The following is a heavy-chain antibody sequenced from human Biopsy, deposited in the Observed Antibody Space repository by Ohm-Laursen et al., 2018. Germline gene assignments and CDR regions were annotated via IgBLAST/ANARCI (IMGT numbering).Heavy chain of an antibody. CDR1: GFTVSRNY. CDR2: IYTGGTT. J-gene: IGHJ5*02. V-gene: IGHV3-53*01. CDR3: ARDLYDFCGGCPFDP. Sequence: SLRLSCAASGFTVSRNYMSWVRQAPGKGLEWVSVIYTGGTTYYSDSVKGRFTITRDNSKNILSLQMNSLRDEDTAMYYCARDLYDFCGGCPFDPWGQGTLVTVS. D-gene: IGHD3-3*01.